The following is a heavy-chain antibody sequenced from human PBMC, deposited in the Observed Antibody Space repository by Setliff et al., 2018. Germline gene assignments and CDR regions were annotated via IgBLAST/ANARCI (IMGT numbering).Heavy chain of an antibody. J-gene: IGHJ4*02. Sequence: NPSETLSLTCTVSGGSISSYYWSWIRQPPGKGLEWIAYIYYSGSTNYNPSLKSRVTISVDTSKNQFSLKLSSVTAADTAVYYCARRYNFWSGYFDYWGQGTLVTVSS. CDR1: GGSISSYY. CDR3: ARRYNFWSGYFDY. V-gene: IGHV4-59*12. D-gene: IGHD3-3*01. CDR2: IYYSGST.